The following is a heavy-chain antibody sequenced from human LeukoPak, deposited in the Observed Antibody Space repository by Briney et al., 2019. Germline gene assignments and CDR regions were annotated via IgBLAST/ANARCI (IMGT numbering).Heavy chain of an antibody. CDR1: GGSFSGYY. CDR3: ARGLRFLEWSRGFPPTYYFDY. J-gene: IGHJ4*02. Sequence: SETLSLTCAVYGGSFSGYYWSWIRQPPGKGLEWIGEINHSGSTNYNPSLKSRVTISVDTSKNQFPLKLSSVTAADTAVYYCARGLRFLEWSRGFPPTYYFDYWGQGTLVTVSS. D-gene: IGHD3-3*01. CDR2: INHSGST. V-gene: IGHV4-34*01.